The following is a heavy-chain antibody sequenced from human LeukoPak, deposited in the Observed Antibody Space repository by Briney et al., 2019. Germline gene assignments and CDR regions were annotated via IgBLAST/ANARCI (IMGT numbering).Heavy chain of an antibody. CDR1: GYTFSSYG. CDR2: ISVINSGNT. V-gene: IGHV1-18*01. J-gene: IGHJ5*02. Sequence: ASVKVSCKASGYTFSSYGINWVRQAPGQGLEWMGWISVINSGNTRYAQNFQGRLTMTTDTSTTTAYMELRSLRSDDTAVYYCARDPIAGVVVAASWFDPWGQGTLVTVSS. CDR3: ARDPIAGVVVAASWFDP. D-gene: IGHD2-15*01.